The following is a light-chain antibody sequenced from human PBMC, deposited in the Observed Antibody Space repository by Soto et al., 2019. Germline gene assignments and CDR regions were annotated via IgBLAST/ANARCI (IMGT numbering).Light chain of an antibody. V-gene: IGKV2-28*01. J-gene: IGKJ2*01. CDR1: QSLLHSNGYKY. CDR2: LGS. Sequence: DIVMTQSPLSLPVTPGEPASISCRSSQSLLHSNGYKYLDWYLQKPGQSPQLLIYLGSNRASLVPDRFSGSGSGTDFTLEISRVEAEDVGVYYCMQGLQTPSFGQGTKLEIK. CDR3: MQGLQTPS.